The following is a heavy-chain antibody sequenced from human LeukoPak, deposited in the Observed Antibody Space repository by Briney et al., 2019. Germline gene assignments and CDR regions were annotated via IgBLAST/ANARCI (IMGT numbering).Heavy chain of an antibody. CDR1: GGSISSSSYY. J-gene: IGHJ2*01. D-gene: IGHD4-17*01. Sequence: SETLSLTCTVSGGSISSSSYYWGWIRQPPGKGLEWIGSIYYSGSTNYNPSLKSRVTISVDTSKNQFSLKLSSVTAADTAVYYCARSDYGDYHWYFDLWGRGTLVTVSS. CDR3: ARSDYGDYHWYFDL. CDR2: IYYSGST. V-gene: IGHV4-39*07.